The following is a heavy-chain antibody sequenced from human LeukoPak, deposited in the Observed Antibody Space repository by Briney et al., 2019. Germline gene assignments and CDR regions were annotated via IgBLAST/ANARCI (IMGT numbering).Heavy chain of an antibody. CDR2: ISWNSGSI. J-gene: IGHJ4*02. Sequence: GGSLRLSCAASGFTFDDYAMHWVRQAPGKGLEWVSGISWNSGSIGYADSVKGRFTLSRDNSKNTLYLQMNSLRAEDTAVYYCARGTHSSGYLYDYWGQGTLVTVSS. V-gene: IGHV3-9*01. D-gene: IGHD3-22*01. CDR3: ARGTHSSGYLYDY. CDR1: GFTFDDYA.